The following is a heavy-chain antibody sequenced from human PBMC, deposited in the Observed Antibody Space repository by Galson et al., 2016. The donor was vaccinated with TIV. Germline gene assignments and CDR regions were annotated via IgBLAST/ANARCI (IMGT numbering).Heavy chain of an antibody. CDR1: EFSFNNAW. CDR3: VAAAIFPNQHFDY. D-gene: IGHD2-15*01. Sequence: SLRLSCATSEFSFNNAWMSWVRQAPGRGLEWIGRIKSKIDGGTIDYAAPGRGRFTISMADSNTTLHMQMTGRKTEDTAWDYCVAAAIFPNQHFDYWGQGALITVSS. V-gene: IGHV3-15*01. CDR2: IKSKIDGGTI. J-gene: IGHJ4*02.